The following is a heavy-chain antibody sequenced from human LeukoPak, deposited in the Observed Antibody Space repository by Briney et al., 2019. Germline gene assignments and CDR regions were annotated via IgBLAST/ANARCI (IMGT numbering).Heavy chain of an antibody. CDR2: IYYSGST. D-gene: IGHD7-27*01. Sequence: SETLSLTCTVSGGSISSSSYYWGWIRQPPGKGLEWIGYIYYSGSTYYNPSLKSRVTISVDTSKNQFSLKLSSVTAADTAVYYCARSPNWDFDYWGQGTLVTVSS. CDR3: ARSPNWDFDY. CDR1: GGSISSSSYY. V-gene: IGHV4-30-4*08. J-gene: IGHJ4*02.